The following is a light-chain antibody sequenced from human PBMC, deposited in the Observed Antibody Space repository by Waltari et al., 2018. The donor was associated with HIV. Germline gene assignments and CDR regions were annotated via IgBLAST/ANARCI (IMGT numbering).Light chain of an antibody. V-gene: IGLV1-44*01. CDR2: SDN. J-gene: IGLJ3*02. CDR1: SSNIGSNA. CDR3: AAWDDSLSGPL. Sequence: QSVLTQPPSASGTPGQRVTISCSGSSSNIGSNAVNWYQQLPGAAPKLLFYSDNQRPSGVPDRFSGSRSGTSASLAISGLQSGDEADYYCAAWDDSLSGPLFGGGTKLTVL.